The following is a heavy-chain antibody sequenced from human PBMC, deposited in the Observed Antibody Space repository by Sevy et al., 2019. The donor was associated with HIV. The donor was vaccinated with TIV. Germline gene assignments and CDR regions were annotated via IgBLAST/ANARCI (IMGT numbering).Heavy chain of an antibody. CDR2: INHSGST. Sequence: SETLSLTCAVYGGSFGGYYWSWIRQPPGKGLEWIGEINHSGSTNYNPSLKSRVTISVDTSKNQFSLKLSSVTAADTAVYYCAGALENQPFVYWGQGTLVTVSS. CDR3: AGALENQPFVY. J-gene: IGHJ4*02. CDR1: GGSFGGYY. V-gene: IGHV4-34*01.